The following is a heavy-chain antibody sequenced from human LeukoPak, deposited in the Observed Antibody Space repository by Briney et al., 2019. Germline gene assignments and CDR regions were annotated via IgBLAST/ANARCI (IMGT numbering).Heavy chain of an antibody. J-gene: IGHJ3*02. V-gene: IGHV4-59*08. CDR2: IYYSGST. D-gene: IGHD4-23*01. CDR3: ARLRWITDAFDI. CDR1: GASISSYY. Sequence: SETLSLTCTVSGASISSYYWNWIRQPPGKGLEWIGYIYYSGSTNCNPSLKRRVTISVDTSKNQFSLKLSSVTAADTAVYYCARLRWITDAFDIWGQGTMVTVSS.